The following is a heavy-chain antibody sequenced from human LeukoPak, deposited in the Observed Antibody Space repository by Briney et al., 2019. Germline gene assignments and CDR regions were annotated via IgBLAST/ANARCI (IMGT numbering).Heavy chain of an antibody. D-gene: IGHD3-3*01. J-gene: IGHJ6*02. Sequence: PSETLSLTCTVSGGSISSGGYYWSWIRQHPGKGLEWIGYIYYSGSTYYNPSLKSRVTISVDTSKNQFSLKLSSVTAADTAVYYCARDVNFWSGYYNYGMDVWGQGTTVTVSS. CDR1: GGSISSGGYY. CDR2: IYYSGST. CDR3: ARDVNFWSGYYNYGMDV. V-gene: IGHV4-31*03.